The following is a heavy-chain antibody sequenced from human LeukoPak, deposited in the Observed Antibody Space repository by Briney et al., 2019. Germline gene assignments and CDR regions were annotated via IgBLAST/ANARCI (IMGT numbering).Heavy chain of an antibody. CDR2: INPSGGST. CDR1: GYTFTSYY. J-gene: IGHJ4*02. V-gene: IGHV1-46*01. D-gene: IGHD6-13*01. CDR3: AREDRHIAEARRGFDY. Sequence: ASVKVSCKASGYTFTSYYMHWVRQAPGQGLEWVGIINPSGGSTSYAQKFQGRVTMNRDTSTSTVYMELSSLRSEDTAVYYCAREDRHIAEARRGFDYWGQGTLVTVSS.